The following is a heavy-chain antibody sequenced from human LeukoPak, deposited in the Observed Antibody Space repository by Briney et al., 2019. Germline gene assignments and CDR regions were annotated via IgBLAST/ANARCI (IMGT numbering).Heavy chain of an antibody. J-gene: IGHJ5*01. V-gene: IGHV3-74*01. D-gene: IGHD3-9*01. CDR3: VRDWDHFDFDS. Sequence: PGGSLRLSCAAAGFTFSNYNLSWVRQAPGKGLVWVSRIKGDGSHTIYADSVKGRFTISRDNAKNTLYLQMKSLRAEDTAVYYCVRDWDHFDFDSWGLGTLVTVSS. CDR1: GFTFSNYN. CDR2: IKGDGSHT.